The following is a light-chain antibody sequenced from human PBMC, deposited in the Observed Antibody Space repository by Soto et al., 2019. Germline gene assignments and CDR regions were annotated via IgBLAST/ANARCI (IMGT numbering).Light chain of an antibody. CDR1: QSISTF. V-gene: IGKV3-15*01. CDR2: GAS. J-gene: IGKJ1*01. CDR3: QQYNNWPRT. Sequence: LVMTQSSATLSVAPGERSTLSCRASQSISTFLAWYQQKPGQAPRLLIYGASTRATGIPARFSGSGSGTEFTLTISSLQSQDFAVYHCQQYNNWPRTFGQGTKVDIK.